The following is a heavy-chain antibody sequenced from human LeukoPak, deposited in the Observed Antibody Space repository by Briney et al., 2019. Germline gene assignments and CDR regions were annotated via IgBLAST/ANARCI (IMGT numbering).Heavy chain of an antibody. D-gene: IGHD6-13*01. CDR1: GFTFSSHA. CDR3: AKRGNRGAAAGFIGYFDL. CDR2: IDTIGATT. Sequence: PGGSLRLSCTASGFTFSSHAMSWVRQAPGMGLKGVSTIDTIGATTSYTDSVEGRFTISRDNSKNTLYLQMNSPRAEDTAVYYCAKRGNRGAAAGFIGYFDLWGRGTLVTVSS. J-gene: IGHJ2*01. V-gene: IGHV3-23*01.